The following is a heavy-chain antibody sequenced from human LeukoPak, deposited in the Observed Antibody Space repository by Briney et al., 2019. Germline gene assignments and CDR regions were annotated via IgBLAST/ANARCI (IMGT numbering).Heavy chain of an antibody. CDR2: IKQDGSEK. CDR3: ARDKFGYYYDSSGYYPPDY. CDR1: GFTFSSYW. Sequence: GGSLRLSCAASGFTFSSYWMSWVRQAPGKGLEWVANIKQDGSEKYYVDSVKGRFTISRDNAKNSLYLQMNSLRAEGTAVYYCARDKFGYYYDSSGYYPPDYWGQGTLVTVSS. V-gene: IGHV3-7*01. J-gene: IGHJ4*02. D-gene: IGHD3-22*01.